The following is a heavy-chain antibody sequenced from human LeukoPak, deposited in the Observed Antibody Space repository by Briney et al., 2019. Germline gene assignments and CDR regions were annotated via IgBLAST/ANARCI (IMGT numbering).Heavy chain of an antibody. CDR2: VDPEDGET. Sequence: ASVKISCKVSGYTFTDYYMHWVQQAPGKGLEWMGLVDPEDGETIYAEKFQGRVTITADTSTDTAYMELSSLRSEDTAVCYCATSPYCGGDCYLDWFDPWGQGTLVTVSS. CDR3: ATSPYCGGDCYLDWFDP. D-gene: IGHD2-21*01. CDR1: GYTFTDYY. J-gene: IGHJ5*02. V-gene: IGHV1-69-2*01.